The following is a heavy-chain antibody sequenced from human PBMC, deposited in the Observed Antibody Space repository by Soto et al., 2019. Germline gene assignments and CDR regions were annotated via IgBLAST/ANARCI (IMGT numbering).Heavy chain of an antibody. J-gene: IGHJ6*02. D-gene: IGHD3-3*01. CDR2: ISGSGGST. Sequence: GGSLRLSCAASGFTFSSYAMSWVRQAPGKGLEWVSAISGSGGSTYYADSVKGRFTISRDNSKNTLYLQMNSLRAEDTAVYYCAKDRGSYYDFWSGYYPDYYYYYGMDVWGQGTTVTVSS. CDR3: AKDRGSYYDFWSGYYPDYYYYYGMDV. CDR1: GFTFSSYA. V-gene: IGHV3-23*01.